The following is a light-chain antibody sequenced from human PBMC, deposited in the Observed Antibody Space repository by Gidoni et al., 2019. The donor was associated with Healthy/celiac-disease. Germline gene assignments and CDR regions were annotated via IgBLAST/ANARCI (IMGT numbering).Light chain of an antibody. Sequence: DIQMTQSPSSLSASVGDRVTITCRASQGISNYLAWYQQKPGEVPKVLIYDASTLQSGVPSRFSGSGSGTDFTLTISNLQPEDVATYYCQKYNSGWVTFGGGTKVEIK. V-gene: IGKV1-27*01. CDR1: QGISNY. CDR3: QKYNSGWVT. J-gene: IGKJ4*01. CDR2: DAS.